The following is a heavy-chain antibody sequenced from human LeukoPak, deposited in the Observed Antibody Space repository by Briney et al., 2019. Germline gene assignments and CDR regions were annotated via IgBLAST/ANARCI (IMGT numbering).Heavy chain of an antibody. CDR2: IYYSGST. CDR3: ASYDYYDSSGYYYRFDY. Sequence: PSETLSLTCTVSGGSISSYYWSWIRQPPGKGLEWIGYIYYSGSTNYNPSLKSRVTISVDTSKNQFSLKLSSVTAADTAVYYCASYDYYDSSGYYYRFDYWGQGTLVTVSS. J-gene: IGHJ4*02. CDR1: GGSISSYY. D-gene: IGHD3-22*01. V-gene: IGHV4-59*12.